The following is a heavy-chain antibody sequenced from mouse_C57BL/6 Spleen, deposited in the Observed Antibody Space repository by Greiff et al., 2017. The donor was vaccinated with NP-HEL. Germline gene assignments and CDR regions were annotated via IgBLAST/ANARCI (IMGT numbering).Heavy chain of an antibody. CDR3: ARRAAQWWYFDV. D-gene: IGHD3-2*02. CDR2: IYPGSGNT. J-gene: IGHJ1*03. CDR1: GYTFTDYY. Sequence: VQLQESGAELVRPGASVKLSCKASGYTFTDYYINWVKQRPGQGLEWIARIYPGSGNTYYNEKFKGKATLTAEKSSSTAYMQLSSLTSEDSAVYFCARRAAQWWYFDVWGTGTTVTVSS. V-gene: IGHV1-76*01.